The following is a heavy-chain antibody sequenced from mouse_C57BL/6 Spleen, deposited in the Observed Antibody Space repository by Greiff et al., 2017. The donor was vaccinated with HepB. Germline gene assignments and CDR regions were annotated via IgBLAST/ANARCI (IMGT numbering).Heavy chain of an antibody. D-gene: IGHD4-1*01. J-gene: IGHJ3*01. CDR3: ARYLGEGFAY. CDR2: IRNKANGYTT. CDR1: GFTFTDYY. V-gene: IGHV7-3*01. Sequence: EVKVVESGGGLVQPGGSLSLSCAASGFTFTDYYMSWVRQPPGKALEWLGFIRNKANGYTTEYSASVKGRFTISRDNSQSILYLQMNALRAEDSATYYCARYLGEGFAYWGQGTLVTVSA.